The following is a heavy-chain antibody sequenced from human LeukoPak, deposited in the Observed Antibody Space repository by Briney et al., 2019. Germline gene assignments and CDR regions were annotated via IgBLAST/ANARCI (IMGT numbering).Heavy chain of an antibody. J-gene: IGHJ4*02. V-gene: IGHV3-73*01. CDR3: TSRGFGELQKSYNY. Sequence: GGSLRLSCAASGFTFSGSAMHWVRQASGKGLEWVGRIRSKANSYATEYAASVKGRFTISRDDSKNTAYLQMNSLKTEDTAVYYCTSRGFGELQKSYNYWGQGTLVTVSS. CDR2: IRSKANSYAT. CDR1: GFTFSGSA. D-gene: IGHD3-10*01.